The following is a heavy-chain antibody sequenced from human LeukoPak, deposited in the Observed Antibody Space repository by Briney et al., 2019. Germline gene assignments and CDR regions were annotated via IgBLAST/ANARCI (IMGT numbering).Heavy chain of an antibody. CDR3: ARDRPYYDFWSGYRFDY. D-gene: IGHD3-3*01. CDR2: IYYSGST. Sequence: PSETLSLTCTVSGGSISSSSYYWGWIRQPPGKGLEWIGSIYYSGSTYYNPSLKSRVTISVDTSKNQFSLKLSSVTAADTAVYYCARDRPYYDFWSGYRFDYWGQGTLVTVSS. J-gene: IGHJ4*02. CDR1: GGSISSSSYY. V-gene: IGHV4-39*07.